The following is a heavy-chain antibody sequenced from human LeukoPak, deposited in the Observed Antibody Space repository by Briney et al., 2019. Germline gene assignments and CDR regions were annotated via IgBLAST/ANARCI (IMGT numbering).Heavy chain of an antibody. CDR2: ISTSSSST. CDR3: ARGHLGLDY. Sequence: PGGSLRLSCAASGFTFSDFYMNWIRQAPGKGLEWVSYISTSSSSTKYADSVKGRFTISRDNAKNSLYLQMNSLRGEDTALYYCARGHLGLDYWVQGTLVTVSS. CDR1: GFTFSDFY. V-gene: IGHV3-11*05. J-gene: IGHJ4*02.